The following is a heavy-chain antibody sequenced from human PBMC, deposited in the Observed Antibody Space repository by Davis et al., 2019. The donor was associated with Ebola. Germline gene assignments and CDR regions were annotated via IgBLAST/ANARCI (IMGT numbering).Heavy chain of an antibody. V-gene: IGHV3-33*01. D-gene: IGHD3-10*01. J-gene: IGHJ4*02. Sequence: GESLKISCAASGFTFSSYGMHWVRQAPGKGLEWVAVIWYDGSNKYYADSVKGRFTISRDNSKNTLYLQMNSLRAEDTAVYYCASRYYSARFDYWGQGTLVTVSS. CDR2: IWYDGSNK. CDR1: GFTFSSYG. CDR3: ASRYYSARFDY.